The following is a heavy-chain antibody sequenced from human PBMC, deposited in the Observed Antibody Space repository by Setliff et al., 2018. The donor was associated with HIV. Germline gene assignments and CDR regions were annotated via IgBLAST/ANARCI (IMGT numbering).Heavy chain of an antibody. Sequence: ETLSLTCTVSGGSIRSSIYYWGWVRQPPGKGLEWVSYISSSTDHADSVKGRFTISRDNSKNTVYLQMTSLRAEDTAVYYCARSPGMFDYWGQGTPVTVSS. V-gene: IGHV3-53*01. J-gene: IGHJ4*02. CDR3: ARSPGMFDY. CDR2: ISSST. CDR1: GGSIRSSIYY. D-gene: IGHD1-1*01.